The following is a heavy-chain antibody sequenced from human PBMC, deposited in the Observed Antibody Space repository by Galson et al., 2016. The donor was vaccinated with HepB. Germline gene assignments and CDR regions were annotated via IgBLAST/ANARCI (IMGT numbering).Heavy chain of an antibody. CDR1: GHNFTDYW. V-gene: IGHV5-51*01. J-gene: IGHJ4*01. D-gene: IGHD2-21*02. CDR2: IYPGDSDT. CDR3: ARLYGGSDCYIDY. Sequence: QSGAEVKKPGESLKISCKGSGHNFTDYWIGWVRQMPGKGLEWMGIIYPGDSDTSYSPSFQGQVTISADKSVSTAYLHWSSLKASDTAMYYCARLYGGSDCYIDYWGHGTLVTVSA.